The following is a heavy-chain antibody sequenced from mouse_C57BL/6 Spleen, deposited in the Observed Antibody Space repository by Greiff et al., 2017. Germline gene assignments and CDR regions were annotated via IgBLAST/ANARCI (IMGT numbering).Heavy chain of an antibody. CDR1: GFNIKDDY. J-gene: IGHJ2*01. CDR3: TKGQSGLGY. Sequence: DVQLQESGAELVRPGASVKLSCTASGFNIKDDYMHWVKQRPEQGLEWIGWIDPENGDTEYASKFQGKATITADTSSNTAYLQLSSLTSEDTAVYYCTKGQSGLGYWGQGTTLAVSS. V-gene: IGHV14-4*01. D-gene: IGHD1-3*01. CDR2: IDPENGDT.